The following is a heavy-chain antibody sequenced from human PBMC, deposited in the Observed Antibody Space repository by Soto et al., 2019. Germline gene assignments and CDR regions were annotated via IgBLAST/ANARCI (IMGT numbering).Heavy chain of an antibody. D-gene: IGHD2-21*02. V-gene: IGHV4-30-4*01. CDR2: IFYSGST. CDR3: ASANCGGDCSYRHDRYYFES. Sequence: QVQLQESGPGLVKPSQSLSLTCTVSGGSITSDDYYWSWIRPPPGRGLGWIGYIFYSGSTHYNPSLKSRFIISLDTSKKQVSLKLSSVTAADTAVYYCASANCGGDCSYRHDRYYFESWGQGTLVTVSS. CDR1: GGSITSDDYY. J-gene: IGHJ4*02.